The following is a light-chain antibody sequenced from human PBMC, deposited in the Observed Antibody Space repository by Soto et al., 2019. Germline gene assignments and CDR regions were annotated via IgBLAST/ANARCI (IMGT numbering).Light chain of an antibody. J-gene: IGKJ4*01. Sequence: EILMTQSPATLSVSPGERVTFSCRASQSASYYLAWYQQKPGQPPRLLVYGASSRATGIADRFSGSGSGTDFTLTISRLEPEDFGMFYCQQYGNSPLTFGGGTKVDIK. V-gene: IGKV3-20*01. CDR3: QQYGNSPLT. CDR2: GAS. CDR1: QSASYY.